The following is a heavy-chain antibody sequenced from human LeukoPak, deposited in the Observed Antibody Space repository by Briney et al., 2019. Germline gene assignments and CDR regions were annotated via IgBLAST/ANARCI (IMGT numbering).Heavy chain of an antibody. CDR3: AKSSEYNNYGIDY. Sequence: GGSLRLSCAASGFTFSHYAMSWVRQAPGKGLEWVSGISGSGANTYYADSVKGRFTISRDNSKSALYLQMSSLRAEDTALYYCAKSSEYNNYGIDYWGQGTLVTVSS. J-gene: IGHJ4*02. CDR2: ISGSGANT. CDR1: GFTFSHYA. V-gene: IGHV3-23*01. D-gene: IGHD4-11*01.